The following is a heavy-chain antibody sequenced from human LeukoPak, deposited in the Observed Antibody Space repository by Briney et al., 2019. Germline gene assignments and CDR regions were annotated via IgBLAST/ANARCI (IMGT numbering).Heavy chain of an antibody. CDR2: INPNSGGT. CDR3: AREVYRSSSEGIDF. D-gene: IGHD6-6*01. J-gene: IGHJ4*02. V-gene: IGHV1-2*02. CDR1: GYTFSIYY. Sequence: GASVKVSCKASGYTFSIYYIHWVRQAPGQGLEWMGWINPNSGGTNYAQKFQGRVTMTRDTSISTAYMELSGLRSDDTAVYYCAREVYRSSSEGIDFWGQGTLVTVSS.